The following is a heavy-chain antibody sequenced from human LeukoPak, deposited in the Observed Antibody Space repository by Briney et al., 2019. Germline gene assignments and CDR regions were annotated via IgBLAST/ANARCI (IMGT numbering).Heavy chain of an antibody. CDR1: GYTFTSYD. V-gene: IGHV1-8*01. CDR3: ARGPATVTTPYYFDY. Sequence: ASVKVSCKASGYTFTSYDINLVRQATGQGLEWMGWMNANSGNTGYAQKFQGRVTMPRNTSISTAYMELSSLRSEDTAVYSCARGPATVTTPYYFDYWGQGTLVTVSS. D-gene: IGHD4-17*01. J-gene: IGHJ4*02. CDR2: MNANSGNT.